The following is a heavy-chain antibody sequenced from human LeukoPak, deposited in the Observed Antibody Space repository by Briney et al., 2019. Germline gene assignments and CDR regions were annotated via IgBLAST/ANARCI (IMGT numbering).Heavy chain of an antibody. Sequence: ASVKVSCKASGYTFTSYDFNWVRQATGQRPEWMGWMSPDSGDTGYAQKFQDRVTMTRNTSISTAYMELSSLRSDDTAVYYCARGPPNWGYDYWGPGTLVTVSS. CDR1: GYTFTSYD. CDR2: MSPDSGDT. J-gene: IGHJ4*02. CDR3: ARGPPNWGYDY. V-gene: IGHV1-8*01. D-gene: IGHD7-27*01.